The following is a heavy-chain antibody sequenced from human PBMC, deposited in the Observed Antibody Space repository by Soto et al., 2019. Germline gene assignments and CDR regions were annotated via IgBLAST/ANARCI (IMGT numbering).Heavy chain of an antibody. CDR1: GFTFRSYE. D-gene: IGHD6-19*01. CDR3: ARHTSGWHYYDY. CDR2: ISDSGSMT. V-gene: IGHV3-48*03. J-gene: IGHJ4*02. Sequence: AGGSLRLSCVTSGFTFRSYEMNWVRQAPGKGLEWVSHISDSGSMTYYAYSVQGRFTLSRDNAKNSLYLQMNSLRAEDTAVDYCARHTSGWHYYDYWGQGTPVTVSS.